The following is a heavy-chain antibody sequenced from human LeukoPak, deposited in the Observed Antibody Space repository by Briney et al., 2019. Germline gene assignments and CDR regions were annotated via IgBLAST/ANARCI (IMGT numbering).Heavy chain of an antibody. CDR3: ARVTIFGVVIIGHYYYMDV. CDR2: ISAYNGNT. V-gene: IGHV1-18*01. J-gene: IGHJ6*03. D-gene: IGHD3-3*01. CDR1: GYTFTSYG. Sequence: ASVNVSCKASGYTFTSYGISWVRQAPGQGLEWMGWISAYNGNTNYAQKLQGRVTMTTDTSTSTAYMELRSLRSDDTAVYYCARVTIFGVVIIGHYYYMDVWGKGTTVTVSS.